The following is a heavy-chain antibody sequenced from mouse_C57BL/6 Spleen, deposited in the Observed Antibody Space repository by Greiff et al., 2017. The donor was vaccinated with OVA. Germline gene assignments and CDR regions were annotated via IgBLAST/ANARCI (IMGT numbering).Heavy chain of an antibody. V-gene: IGHV1-72*01. CDR1: GYTFTSYW. CDR2: IDPNSGGT. J-gene: IGHJ4*01. D-gene: IGHD2-2*01. CDR3: ARYYGYDVGYAMDY. Sequence: QVQLKESGAELVKPGASVKLSCKASGYTFTSYWMHWVKQRPGRGLEWIGRIDPNSGGTKYNEKFKSKATLTVDKPSSTAYMQLSSLTSEDSAVYYCARYYGYDVGYAMDYWGQGTSVTVSS.